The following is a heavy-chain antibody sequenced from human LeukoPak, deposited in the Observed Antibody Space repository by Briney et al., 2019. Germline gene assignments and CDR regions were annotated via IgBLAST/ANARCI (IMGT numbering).Heavy chain of an antibody. CDR2: ISAYNGNT. J-gene: IGHJ4*02. Sequence: GASVKVSCKASGGTFSSYAISWVRQAPGQGLEWTGWISAYNGNTNYAQKLQGRVTMTTDTSTSTAYMELRSLRSDDTAVYYCARDCSSTSCYADYWGQGTLVTVSS. CDR1: GGTFSSYA. CDR3: ARDCSSTSCYADY. D-gene: IGHD2-2*01. V-gene: IGHV1-18*01.